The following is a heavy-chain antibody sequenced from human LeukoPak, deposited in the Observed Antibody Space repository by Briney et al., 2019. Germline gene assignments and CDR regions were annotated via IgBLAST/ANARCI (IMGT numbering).Heavy chain of an antibody. CDR2: IYYSGIT. CDR3: AREVRGVTNWFDP. CDR1: GGSISSYY. V-gene: IGHV4-59*01. J-gene: IGHJ5*02. D-gene: IGHD3-10*01. Sequence: SETLSLTCTVSGGSISSYYWSWIRQPPGKGLKWIGYIYYSGITNYNPSLKSRVTISVDTSKNQFSLKLSSVTAADTAVYYCAREVRGVTNWFDPWGQGTLVTVSS.